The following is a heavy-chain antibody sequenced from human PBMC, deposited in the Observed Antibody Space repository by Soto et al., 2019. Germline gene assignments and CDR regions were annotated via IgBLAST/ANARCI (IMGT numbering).Heavy chain of an antibody. Sequence: ASVKVSCKASGYTFTSYGISWVRQAPGQGLEWMGWISAYNGNTNYAQKLQGRVTMTTDTSTSTAYMELRSLRSDDTAVYYCARAGATHYYYYGMDVWGQGTTVTVSS. J-gene: IGHJ6*02. CDR2: ISAYNGNT. CDR1: GYTFTSYG. CDR3: ARAGATHYYYYGMDV. D-gene: IGHD1-26*01. V-gene: IGHV1-18*04.